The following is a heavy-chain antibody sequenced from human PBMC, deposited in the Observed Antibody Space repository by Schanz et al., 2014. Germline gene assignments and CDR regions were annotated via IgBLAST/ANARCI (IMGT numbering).Heavy chain of an antibody. Sequence: EVHLVESGGGLVQPGGSLRLSCAASGITFSSHSFNWVRQAPGKGLEWISYITYNGGTIYYADSVKGRFTISRDNAKNSLYLEMNSLRVEDTAFYYCARDASSSHYHLAHWGQGTLVTVSS. CDR1: GITFSSHS. CDR3: ARDASSSHYHLAH. V-gene: IGHV3-48*01. CDR2: ITYNGGTI. D-gene: IGHD3-22*01. J-gene: IGHJ4*02.